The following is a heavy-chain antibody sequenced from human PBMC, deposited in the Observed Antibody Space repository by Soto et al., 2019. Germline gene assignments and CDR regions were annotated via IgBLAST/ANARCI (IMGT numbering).Heavy chain of an antibody. CDR1: GYTFTTYG. V-gene: IGHV1-18*04. D-gene: IGHD6-6*01. CDR2: INGYTGNT. J-gene: IGHJ6*02. CDR3: ARVDIATRPQYYHGMDV. Sequence: ASVKVSCKASGYTFTTYGISWVRQASGQGLEWMGWINGYTGNTKYAQRFQGRVTMTRDTSTSTAYMEVRSLRSDDTAVYYCARVDIATRPQYYHGMDVGGQGTSVTVSS.